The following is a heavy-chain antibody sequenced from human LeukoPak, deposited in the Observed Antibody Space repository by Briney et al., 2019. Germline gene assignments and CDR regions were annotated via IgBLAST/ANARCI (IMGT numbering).Heavy chain of an antibody. D-gene: IGHD6-13*01. J-gene: IGHJ3*02. V-gene: IGHV1-69*05. CDR1: RGTFTSYA. CDR3: AREMLAAAGSPRVAFDI. Sequence: SLKVSCKPSRGTFTSYAISWVPQAPGQGREWMGGIILIFGTANSAQKLQSRVTITTDESTSTAYMELSRLRSEHTAVYSCAREMLAAAGSPRVAFDIGGQGTVVLVSS. CDR2: IILIFGTA.